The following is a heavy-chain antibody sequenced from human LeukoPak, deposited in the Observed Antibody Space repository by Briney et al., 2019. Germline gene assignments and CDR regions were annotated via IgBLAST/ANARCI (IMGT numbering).Heavy chain of an antibody. J-gene: IGHJ4*02. CDR1: GGTFSSYA. V-gene: IGHV1-69*13. D-gene: IGHD3-22*01. CDR2: IIPIFGTA. CDR3: ARDSEPYYYDSSGYGY. Sequence: SVKVSCKASGGTFSSYAMSWVRQAPGQGLEWMGGIIPIFGTANYAQKFQGRVTITADESTSTAYMELSSLRSEDTAVYYCARDSEPYYYDSSGYGYWGQGTLVTVSS.